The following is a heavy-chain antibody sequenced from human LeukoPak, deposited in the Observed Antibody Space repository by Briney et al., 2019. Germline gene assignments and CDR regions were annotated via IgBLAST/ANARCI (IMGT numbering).Heavy chain of an antibody. CDR2: ISGSGGST. Sequence: TGGSLRLSCAASGFTFSSYTMNWVRQAPGKGLEWVSAISGSGGSTYYADSVKGRFTISRDNSKNTLYLQMNSLRAEDTAVYYCAKGPYDYVWGSYLDYWGQGTLVTVSS. CDR1: GFTFSSYT. V-gene: IGHV3-23*01. D-gene: IGHD3-16*01. CDR3: AKGPYDYVWGSYLDY. J-gene: IGHJ4*02.